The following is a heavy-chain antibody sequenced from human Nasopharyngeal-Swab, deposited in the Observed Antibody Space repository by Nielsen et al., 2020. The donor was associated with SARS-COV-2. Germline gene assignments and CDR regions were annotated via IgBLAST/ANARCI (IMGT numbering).Heavy chain of an antibody. V-gene: IGHV1-24*01. D-gene: IGHD5-18*01. CDR2: FDPEDGET. Sequence: ASVKVSCKVSGYTLTELSMHWVRQAPGKGLEWMGGFDPEDGETIYAQKFQGRVTMTEDTSTDTAYMELSSLRSEDTAVYYCATTNMSYGQGDYYYGMDVWGQGTTVTVSS. CDR3: ATTNMSYGQGDYYYGMDV. CDR1: GYTLTELS. J-gene: IGHJ6*02.